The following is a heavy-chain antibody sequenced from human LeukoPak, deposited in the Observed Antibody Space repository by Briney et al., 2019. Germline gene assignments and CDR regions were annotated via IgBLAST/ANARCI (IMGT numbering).Heavy chain of an antibody. D-gene: IGHD6-6*01. J-gene: IGHJ6*03. CDR1: GGSINNGGYY. CDR2: IYYSGSS. Sequence: SQTLSLTCTVSGGSINNGGYYWSWIRQHPGKGLEWIGYIYYSGSSYYNPSLKSRVTISVDRSKNQFSLKLSSVTAADTAVYYCATNPNSSSSSYYMDVWGKGTTVTVSS. V-gene: IGHV4-31*03. CDR3: ATNPNSSSSSYYMDV.